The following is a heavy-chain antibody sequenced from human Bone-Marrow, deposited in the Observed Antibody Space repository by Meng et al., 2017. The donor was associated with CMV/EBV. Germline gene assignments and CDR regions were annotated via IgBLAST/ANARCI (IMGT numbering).Heavy chain of an antibody. Sequence: GGPLRLSWAASGFTFSSYSMNWVRQAPGKGLEWVSSISSSSSYIYYADSVKGRFTISRDNAKNSMFLLINSLRAEDTAVYSCARVRSSPGESLDYWGQGTLVTVSS. J-gene: IGHJ4*02. CDR2: ISSSSSYI. D-gene: IGHD3-10*01. CDR3: ARVRSSPGESLDY. V-gene: IGHV3-21*01. CDR1: GFTFSSYS.